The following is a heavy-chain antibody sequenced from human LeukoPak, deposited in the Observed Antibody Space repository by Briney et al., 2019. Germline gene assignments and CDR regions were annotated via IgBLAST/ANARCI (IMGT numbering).Heavy chain of an antibody. CDR2: ISWNSGNI. V-gene: IGHV3-9*01. CDR1: GFTFSSYS. J-gene: IGHJ2*01. D-gene: IGHD1-14*01. CDR3: AKDRTYQPLWYFDL. Sequence: PGGSLRLSCAASGFTFSSYSMNWVRQVPGKGLEWVSGISWNSGNIGYADSVKGRFTISRDNAKNSLYLQMNSLRAEDTALYYCAKDRTYQPLWYFDLWGRGTLVTVSS.